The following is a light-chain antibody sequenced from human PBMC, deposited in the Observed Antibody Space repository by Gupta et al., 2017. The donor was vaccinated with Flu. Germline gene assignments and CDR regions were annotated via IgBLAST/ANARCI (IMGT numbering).Light chain of an antibody. CDR2: DAS. CDR3: QQRSNWPIT. Sequence: EIVLTQPPATLSLSPGERATLSCRASQSVSSYLAGYQQKPGQAPRLLIYDASNRATGIPARFSGSGSGTDFTLTISSLEPEDFAVYYCQQRSNWPITFGQGTRLEIK. J-gene: IGKJ5*01. V-gene: IGKV3-11*01. CDR1: QSVSSY.